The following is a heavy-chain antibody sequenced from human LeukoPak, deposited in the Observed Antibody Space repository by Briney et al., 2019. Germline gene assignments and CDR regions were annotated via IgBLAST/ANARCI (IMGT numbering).Heavy chain of an antibody. CDR1: GGSISSSNW. CDR2: IYHSGIT. V-gene: IGHV4-4*02. D-gene: IGHD2-8*01. Sequence: SETLSLTCAVSGGSISSSNWWNWVRQPPGKGLEWIGEIYHSGITNYNPSLKSRVTISVGKSKNHFSLKLTSVTAADTAVYYCARVGVDGAFDIWGQGTMVTVSS. CDR3: ARVGVDGAFDI. J-gene: IGHJ3*02.